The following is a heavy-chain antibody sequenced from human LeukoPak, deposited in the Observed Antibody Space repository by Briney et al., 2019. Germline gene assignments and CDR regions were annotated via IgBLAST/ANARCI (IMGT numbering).Heavy chain of an antibody. D-gene: IGHD3-10*01. Sequence: SETLSLTCVVSGGSISSSNWWSWVRQPPGKGLEWIGEIYHSGSTNYNPSLKSRVTISVDTSKNQFSLKLSSVTAADTAVYYCARNGVPRYYYGSGGRGRWFDPWGQGTLVTVSS. CDR2: IYHSGST. J-gene: IGHJ5*02. CDR1: GGSISSSNW. CDR3: ARNGVPRYYYGSGGRGRWFDP. V-gene: IGHV4-4*02.